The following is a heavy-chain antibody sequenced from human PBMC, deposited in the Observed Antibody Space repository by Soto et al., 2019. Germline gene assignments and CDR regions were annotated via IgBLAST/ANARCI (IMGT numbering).Heavy chain of an antibody. V-gene: IGHV4-31*03. CDR2: IYYSGST. CDR1: GGSISSGGYY. CDR3: ARDQGQRFCTNGVCYNFGWFDP. J-gene: IGHJ5*02. Sequence: SETLSLTCTVSGGSISSGGYYWSWIRQHPGKGLEWIGYIYYSGSTYYNPSLKSRVTISVDTSKNQFSLKLSSVTAADTAVYYCARDQGQRFCTNGVCYNFGWFDPWGQGTLVTVSS. D-gene: IGHD2-8*01.